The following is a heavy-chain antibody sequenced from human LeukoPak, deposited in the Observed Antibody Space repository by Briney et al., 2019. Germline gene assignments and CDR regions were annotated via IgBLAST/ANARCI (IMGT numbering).Heavy chain of an antibody. CDR2: ISGSGGST. Sequence: SGGSLRPSCAASGFTFSSYAMSWVRQAPGKGLEWVSAISGSGGSTYYADSVKGRFTISRDNSKSTLFLQMNSLRAEDTAVYYCAKDPRVGSRVATPCHWGQGTLVTVSS. CDR3: AKDPRVGSRVATPCH. CDR1: GFTFSSYA. V-gene: IGHV3-23*01. J-gene: IGHJ4*02. D-gene: IGHD5-24*01.